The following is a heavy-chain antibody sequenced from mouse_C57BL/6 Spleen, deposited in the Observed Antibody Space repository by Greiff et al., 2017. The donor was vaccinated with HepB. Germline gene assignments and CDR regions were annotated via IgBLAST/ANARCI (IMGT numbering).Heavy chain of an antibody. J-gene: IGHJ3*01. V-gene: IGHV14-4*01. CDR2: IDPENGDT. CDR1: GFNIKDDY. Sequence: EVQLQQSGAELVRPGASVKLSCTASGFNIKDDYMHWVKQRPEQGLEWIGWIDPENGDTEYASKFQGKATITADTSSNTAYLQLSSLTSEDTAVYYCVLGGAWFAYWGQGTLVTVSA. CDR3: VLGGAWFAY.